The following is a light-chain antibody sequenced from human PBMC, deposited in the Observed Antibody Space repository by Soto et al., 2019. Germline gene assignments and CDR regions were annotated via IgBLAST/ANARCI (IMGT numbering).Light chain of an antibody. CDR1: SSDVGGYNY. V-gene: IGLV2-14*01. CDR3: SSYTGSSTYV. J-gene: IGLJ1*01. Sequence: QSVLTQPASVSGSPGQSITISCTGTSSDVGGYNYVSWYQQYPGKAPKLMIYDVSNRPSGVSNRFSGSKSGNTASLTISGLQAEDESVYYCSSYTGSSTYVFGTGTKLTVL. CDR2: DVS.